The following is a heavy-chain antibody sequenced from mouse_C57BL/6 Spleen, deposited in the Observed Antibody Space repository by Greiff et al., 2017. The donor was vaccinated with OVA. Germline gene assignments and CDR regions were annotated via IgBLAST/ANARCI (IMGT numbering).Heavy chain of an antibody. Sequence: EVKLMESGGDLVKPGGSLKLSCAASGFTFSSYGMSWVRQTPDKRLEWVATISSGGSYTYYPDSVKGRFTISRDNAKNTLYLQMSSLKSEDTAMYYCASLYGSSYEGFAYWGQGTLVTVSA. J-gene: IGHJ3*01. CDR1: GFTFSSYG. D-gene: IGHD1-1*01. CDR3: ASLYGSSYEGFAY. CDR2: ISSGGSYT. V-gene: IGHV5-6*01.